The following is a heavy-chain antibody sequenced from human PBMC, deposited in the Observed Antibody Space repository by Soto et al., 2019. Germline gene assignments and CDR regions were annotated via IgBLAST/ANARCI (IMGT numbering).Heavy chain of an antibody. Sequence: SETLSLTCTVSGGSISSYYWSWIRQPPGKGLEWIGYIYYSGSTNYNPSLKSRVTISVDTSKNQFSLKLSSVTAADTAVYYCAREEDCSSTSCYVRGAFDIWGQGTMVTVSS. CDR2: IYYSGST. J-gene: IGHJ3*02. D-gene: IGHD2-2*01. CDR3: AREEDCSSTSCYVRGAFDI. V-gene: IGHV4-59*01. CDR1: GGSISSYY.